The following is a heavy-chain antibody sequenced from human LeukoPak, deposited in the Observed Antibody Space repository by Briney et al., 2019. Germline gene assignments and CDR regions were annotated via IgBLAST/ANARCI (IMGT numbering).Heavy chain of an antibody. D-gene: IGHD3-9*01. CDR1: GGSISSYY. J-gene: IGHJ4*02. CDR2: MYYSGST. CDR3: AGGRSDWFLDY. V-gene: IGHV4-59*01. Sequence: SETLSLTCTVSGGSISSYYWNWIRQPPGKGLEWIGYMYYSGSTNYNPSLKSRVTISVDTSKNHFSLKLSSVTAADTAVYYCAGGRSDWFLDYWGQGTLVTVSS.